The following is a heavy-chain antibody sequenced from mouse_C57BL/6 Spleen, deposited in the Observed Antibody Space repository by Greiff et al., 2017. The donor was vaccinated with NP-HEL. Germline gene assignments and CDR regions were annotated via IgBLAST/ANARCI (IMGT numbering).Heavy chain of an antibody. CDR3: ARVDYGSSYVLYWYFDV. D-gene: IGHD1-1*01. V-gene: IGHV1-64*01. Sequence: QVQLQQPGAELVKPGASVKLSCKASGYTFTSYWMHWVKQRPGQGLEWIGMIHPNSGSTNYNEKFKSKATLTVDKSSSTAYMQLSSLTSEDSAVYYCARVDYGSSYVLYWYFDVWGTGTTVTVSS. J-gene: IGHJ1*03. CDR2: IHPNSGST. CDR1: GYTFTSYW.